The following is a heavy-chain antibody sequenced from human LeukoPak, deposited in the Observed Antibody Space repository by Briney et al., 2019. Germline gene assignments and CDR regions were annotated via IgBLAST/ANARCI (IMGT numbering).Heavy chain of an antibody. CDR3: ARGGVGNYRELAY. J-gene: IGHJ4*02. CDR1: GFTFSDYW. D-gene: IGHD1-7*01. CDR2: IKTDGRST. Sequence: GGSLRLSCAASGFTFSDYWMHWVRQAPGKGLLWVSRIKTDGRSTNYADSVKGRFTISRDNAKNTVYLQMNSLRAEDTGVYYCARGGVGNYRELAYWDQGTLVTVSS. V-gene: IGHV3-74*01.